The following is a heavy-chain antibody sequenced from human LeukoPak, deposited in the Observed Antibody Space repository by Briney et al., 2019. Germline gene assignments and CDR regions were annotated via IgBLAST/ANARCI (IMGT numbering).Heavy chain of an antibody. V-gene: IGHV3-7*01. J-gene: IGHJ6*03. D-gene: IGHD4-11*01. Sequence: GGSLRLSCAASGFTFSSYWMSWVRQAPGKGLEWVANIKQDGSEKYYVDSVKGRFTISRDNAKNSLYLQMNSLRAEDTAVYYYARGPLTTVTPYYYYYMDVWGKGTTVTVSS. CDR2: IKQDGSEK. CDR1: GFTFSSYW. CDR3: ARGPLTTVTPYYYYYMDV.